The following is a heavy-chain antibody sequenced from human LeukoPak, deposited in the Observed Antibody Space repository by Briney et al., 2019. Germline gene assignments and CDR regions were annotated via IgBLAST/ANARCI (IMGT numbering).Heavy chain of an antibody. Sequence: PSETLSLACTVSSGSISSHYWSWLRQSPERGLEWIGFIYYTGTTRYNPSLRGRVTMSVDSSRNHFSLKLTSMTAADTALYYCARLLNNDNAGDPDTFDMWGQGTMVTVSS. CDR2: IYYTGTT. CDR1: SGSISSHY. V-gene: IGHV4-59*11. J-gene: IGHJ3*02. CDR3: ARLLNNDNAGDPDTFDM. D-gene: IGHD2-21*02.